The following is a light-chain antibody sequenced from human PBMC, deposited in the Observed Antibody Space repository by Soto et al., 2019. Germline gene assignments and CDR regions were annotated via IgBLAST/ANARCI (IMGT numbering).Light chain of an antibody. V-gene: IGKV3-11*01. CDR3: QQRLSWPPHT. Sequence: EIVLTQSPATLSLSPRERATLSCRASQSISRYLAWYQQKPGQAPRLLIHDASNRATGIPARFSGSGSETDFTLTISSLEPEDFAVYYCQQRLSWPPHTFGGGTKVENK. J-gene: IGKJ4*01. CDR1: QSISRY. CDR2: DAS.